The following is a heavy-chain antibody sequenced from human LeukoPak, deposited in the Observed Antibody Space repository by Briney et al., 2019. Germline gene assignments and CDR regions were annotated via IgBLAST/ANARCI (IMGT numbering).Heavy chain of an antibody. Sequence: GGSLRLSCVASRFTFDDYAMHWVRQAPGKGLEWVSGITWNSGSIGYADSVKGRFTISRDNAKNSLYLQMNSLRVEDTAVYFCARGGGLDVWGQGATVTVSS. V-gene: IGHV3-9*01. CDR3: ARGGGLDV. D-gene: IGHD3-16*01. CDR1: RFTFDDYA. CDR2: ITWNSGSI. J-gene: IGHJ6*02.